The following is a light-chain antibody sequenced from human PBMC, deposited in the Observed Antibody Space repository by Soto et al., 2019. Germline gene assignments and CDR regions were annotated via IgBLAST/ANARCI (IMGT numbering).Light chain of an antibody. CDR1: SNDVGGYNY. CDR2: EVS. Sequence: QSALTQPASVSGSPGQSITISCTGTSNDVGGYNYVSWYQQEPGRTPKLMIYEVSNRPSGVSNRFSGSKSGNTASLTISGLQAEDDADYYCSTYTGSNNRYVFGTGTKLTVL. CDR3: STYTGSNNRYV. V-gene: IGLV2-14*01. J-gene: IGLJ1*01.